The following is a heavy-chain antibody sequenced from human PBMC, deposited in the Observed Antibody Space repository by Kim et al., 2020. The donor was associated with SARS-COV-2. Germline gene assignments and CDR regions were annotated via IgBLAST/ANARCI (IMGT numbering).Heavy chain of an antibody. CDR3: ARSRGSSWYYYYYGMDV. V-gene: IGHV1-69*13. CDR1: GGTFSSYA. D-gene: IGHD6-13*01. CDR2: IIPIFGTA. J-gene: IGHJ6*02. Sequence: SVKVSCKASGGTFSSYAISWVRQAPGQGLEWMGGIIPIFGTANYAQKFQGRVTITADESTSTAYMELSSLRSEDTAVYYCARSRGSSWYYYYYGMDVWGQGTTVTVSS.